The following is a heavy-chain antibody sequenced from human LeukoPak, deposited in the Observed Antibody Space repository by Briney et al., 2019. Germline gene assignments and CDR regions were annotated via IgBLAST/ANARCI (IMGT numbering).Heavy chain of an antibody. Sequence: GGSLRLSCAVSGFTLRNYAMYWVRQAPGKGLEWVSAVSGHSTYYADSVKGRFTMSRDTSKSTLYLQMNSLRAEDTAVYYCAKCGDYDILTGYYDPDYWGQGTLVTVSS. CDR2: VSGHST. CDR1: GFTLRNYA. CDR3: AKCGDYDILTGYYDPDY. V-gene: IGHV3-23*01. D-gene: IGHD3-9*01. J-gene: IGHJ4*02.